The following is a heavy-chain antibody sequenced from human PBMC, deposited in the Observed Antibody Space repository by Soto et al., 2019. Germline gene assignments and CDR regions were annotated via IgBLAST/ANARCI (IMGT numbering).Heavy chain of an antibody. CDR1: GFTFSSYG. J-gene: IGHJ6*02. CDR3: AKEGRIYGMDV. V-gene: IGHV3-30*18. CDR2: ISYDGSNK. Sequence: PGGSLRLSCAASGFTFSSYGMHWVRQAPGKGLEWVAVISYDGSNKYYADSVKGRFTISRDNSKNTLYLQMNSLRAEDTAVYYCAKEGRIYGMDVWGQGTTVTV. D-gene: IGHD3-10*01.